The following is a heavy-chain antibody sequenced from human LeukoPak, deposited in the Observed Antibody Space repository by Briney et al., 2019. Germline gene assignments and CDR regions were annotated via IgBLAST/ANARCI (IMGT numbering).Heavy chain of an antibody. J-gene: IGHJ4*02. D-gene: IGHD2-2*01. Sequence: GGSLRLSCAASGFTFSSYAMSRVRQAPGKGLEWVSAISGSGGSTYYADSVKGRFTISRDNSKNTLYLQMNSLRAEDTAVYYCANGELYCSSTSCEGPFDYWGQGTLVTVSS. CDR3: ANGELYCSSTSCEGPFDY. CDR1: GFTFSSYA. V-gene: IGHV3-23*01. CDR2: ISGSGGST.